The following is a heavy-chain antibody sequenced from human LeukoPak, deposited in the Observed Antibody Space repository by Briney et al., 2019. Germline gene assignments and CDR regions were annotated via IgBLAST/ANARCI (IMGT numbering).Heavy chain of an antibody. V-gene: IGHV3-23*01. CDR3: AKGNWNDD. CDR2: ISGSGSDT. CDR1: GFPFSTYP. Sequence: AGSLRLSCAASGFPFSTYPMTWVRQAPGKGLEWVSGISGSGSDTYSADSVKGRFTISRDTSNNTLYLQMNSLTIEDTAVYYCAKGNWNDDWGQGTLVTVSS. J-gene: IGHJ5*02.